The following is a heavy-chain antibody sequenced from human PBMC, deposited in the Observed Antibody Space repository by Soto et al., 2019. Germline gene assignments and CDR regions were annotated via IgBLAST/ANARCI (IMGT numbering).Heavy chain of an antibody. D-gene: IGHD3-10*01. CDR1: GFTLSDYY. CDR2: ISSSGSTI. J-gene: IGHJ4*02. CDR3: ARDPGAYYYGAGSYYVFDY. V-gene: IGHV3-11*01. Sequence: LGLSCAASGFTLSDYYMSWIRQAPGEGLEWVSYISSSGSTIYYADPVKGRFTIPRDNAKNSLYLQMNSLRAEDTAVYYCARDPGAYYYGAGSYYVFDYWGQGTLVTVSS.